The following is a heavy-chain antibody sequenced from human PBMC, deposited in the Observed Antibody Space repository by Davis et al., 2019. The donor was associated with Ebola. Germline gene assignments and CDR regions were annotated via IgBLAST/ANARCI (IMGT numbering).Heavy chain of an antibody. J-gene: IGHJ4*02. V-gene: IGHV3-23*01. CDR3: AKGRVAASGD. CDR2: ISGSGDTT. CDR1: GLTFSIYA. D-gene: IGHD1-26*01. Sequence: GESLKISCAASGLTFSIYAMSWVRQGPGNTLEWISSISGSGDTTKYAESVKGRFTISRDNSKDTLYLQMNSLGAEDTAVYYCAKGRVAASGDWGQGTLVTVSS.